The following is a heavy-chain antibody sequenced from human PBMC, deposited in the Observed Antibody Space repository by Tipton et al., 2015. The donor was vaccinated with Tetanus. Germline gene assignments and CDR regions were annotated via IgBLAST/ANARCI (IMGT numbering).Heavy chain of an antibody. CDR1: RGSISRDIYN. J-gene: IGHJ4*02. Sequence: TLSLTCTVSRGSISRDIYNWGWIRQAPGKGLEWLGSTYYSGSPHYNPSLNSRVTVLADPSKNQFSLILISVTAADTAVYYCARQGYNGTYQFDYWGQGALVTVSS. D-gene: IGHD1-26*01. V-gene: IGHV4-39*01. CDR2: TYYSGSP. CDR3: ARQGYNGTYQFDY.